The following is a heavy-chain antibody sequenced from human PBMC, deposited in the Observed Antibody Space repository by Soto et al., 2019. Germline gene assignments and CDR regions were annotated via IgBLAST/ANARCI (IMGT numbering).Heavy chain of an antibody. V-gene: IGHV5-51*01. CDR3: ARHRAPGRITDAFDI. CDR2: IYPGDSGT. D-gene: IGHD6-13*01. J-gene: IGHJ3*02. CDR1: GFSFTTYW. Sequence: GESLKISCKGSGFSFTTYWIGWVRQMPGEGLEWMGIIYPGDSGTRYSPSFQGQVTISADKSISTAYLQWSSLKAPDTAMYYCARHRAPGRITDAFDIWGQGTMVTVSS.